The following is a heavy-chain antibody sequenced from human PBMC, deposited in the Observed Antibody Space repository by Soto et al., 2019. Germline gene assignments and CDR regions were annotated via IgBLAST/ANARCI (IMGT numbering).Heavy chain of an antibody. Sequence: GGSLRLSCAASGFTFSSFAMHWVRQAPGKGLEWVAVVTHDGNNKYYADSVQGRITISRDNSKNTVNLQMNSLRVEDTAVYYCARATGYYYFYGMDVWGQGTTVTVSS. CDR2: VTHDGNNK. J-gene: IGHJ6*02. V-gene: IGHV3-30-3*01. CDR1: GFTFSSFA. CDR3: ARATGYYYFYGMDV.